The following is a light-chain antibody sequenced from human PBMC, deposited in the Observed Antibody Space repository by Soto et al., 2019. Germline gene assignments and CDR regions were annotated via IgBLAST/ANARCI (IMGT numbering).Light chain of an antibody. CDR2: EDN. CDR1: SGSIASNY. CDR3: QFYHSGNLF. V-gene: IGLV6-57*04. J-gene: IGLJ2*01. Sequence: NFMLTQPHSVSESPGKTVTISCTRSSGSIASNYVQWYQQRPGSAPTPVIYEDNERPSGVPDRFSGSIDSSSNSASLTISGLKTDEGADYFCQFYHSGNLFFGGGPKLPVL.